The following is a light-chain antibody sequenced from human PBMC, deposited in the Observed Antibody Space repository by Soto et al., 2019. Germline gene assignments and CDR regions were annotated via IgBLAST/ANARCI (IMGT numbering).Light chain of an antibody. J-gene: IGKJ1*01. CDR2: GAS. CDR1: QSVSSTY. Sequence: EIVLTQSPGTLSLSPGERVTLSCRASQSVSSTYLAWYQQKPGQAPRLLIYGASSRAAGIPDRFSGSGSGTEFTLTINRLEPDDFAVYYCQQYGSSPWRFGQGNKVEIK. V-gene: IGKV3-20*01. CDR3: QQYGSSPWR.